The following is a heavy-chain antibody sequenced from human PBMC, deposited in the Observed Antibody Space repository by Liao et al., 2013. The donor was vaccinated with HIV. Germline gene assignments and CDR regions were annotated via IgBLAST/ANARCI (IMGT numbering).Heavy chain of an antibody. CDR2: VNESGAT. V-gene: IGHV4-34*01. D-gene: IGHD1-1*01. Sequence: QVRLDQWGAGLVKPSETLSLTCAVYGGPLSGYFWSWIRQSPGKGLEWIGEVNESGATTYNPSLKSRVTISVDTSKNKFSLRLSSVTAADTAVYYCARDLQRSGAFDNWGQGTLVTVSS. CDR1: GGPLSGYF. J-gene: IGHJ4*02. CDR3: ARDLQRSGAFDN.